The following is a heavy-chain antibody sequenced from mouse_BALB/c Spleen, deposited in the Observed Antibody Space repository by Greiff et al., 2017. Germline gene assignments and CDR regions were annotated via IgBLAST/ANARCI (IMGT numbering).Heavy chain of an antibody. CDR3: ARFPDGYYPFYFDY. D-gene: IGHD2-3*01. V-gene: IGHV1-7*01. J-gene: IGHJ2*01. Sequence: QVQLKESGAELAKPGASVKMSCKASGYTFTSYWMHWVKQRPGQGLEWIGYINPSTGYTEYNQKFKDKATLTADKSSSTAYMQLSSLTSEDSAVYYCARFPDGYYPFYFDYWGQGTTLTVSS. CDR1: GYTFTSYW. CDR2: INPSTGYT.